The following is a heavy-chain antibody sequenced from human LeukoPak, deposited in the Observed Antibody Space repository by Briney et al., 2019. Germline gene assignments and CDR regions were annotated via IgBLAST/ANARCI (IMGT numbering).Heavy chain of an antibody. Sequence: GGSLRLSCAASGFTFSSYAMSWVRQAPGKGLEWVSSISNSGSHTYYADSVKGRFTISRDNSKDTLYLQMNSLRAEDTALYYCAKGPTRQGYCSTTSCRDYYFDYWGQGTLVTVSS. CDR2: ISNSGSHT. J-gene: IGHJ4*02. D-gene: IGHD2-2*01. CDR3: AKGPTRQGYCSTTSCRDYYFDY. CDR1: GFTFSSYA. V-gene: IGHV3-23*01.